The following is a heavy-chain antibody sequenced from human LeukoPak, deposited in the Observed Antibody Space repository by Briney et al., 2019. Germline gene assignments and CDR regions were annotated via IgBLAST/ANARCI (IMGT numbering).Heavy chain of an antibody. CDR1: GFTFSSYG. CDR2: MNGNGGRI. D-gene: IGHD6-19*01. V-gene: IGHV3-23*01. Sequence: GGSLRLSCAASGFTFSSYGMAWVRQAPGKGLEWVSGMNGNGGRIYYADSVKGRFTISRDNSKNTLYLQMNSLRAEDTAVYYCATAWYSGWYTEHYYYYYMDVWGKGTTVTVSS. J-gene: IGHJ6*03. CDR3: ATAWYSGWYTEHYYYYYMDV.